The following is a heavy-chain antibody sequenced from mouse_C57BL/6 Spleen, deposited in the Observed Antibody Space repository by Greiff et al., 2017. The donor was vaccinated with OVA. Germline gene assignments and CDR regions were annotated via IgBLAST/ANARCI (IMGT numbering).Heavy chain of an antibody. CDR2: IRYDGSN. CDR3: ARTGTGPYFDY. CDR1: VYSFTRCYF. Sequence: EVHLLESGPGLVKPSPSLSLSCSVSVYSFTRCYFWYLIRQFPGHNLEWMGYIRYDGSNNYNPSLKNRISITRDTSKNQFFLKLNSVTTEDTATYYCARTGTGPYFDYWGQGTTLTVSS. V-gene: IGHV3-6*01. D-gene: IGHD4-1*01. J-gene: IGHJ2*01.